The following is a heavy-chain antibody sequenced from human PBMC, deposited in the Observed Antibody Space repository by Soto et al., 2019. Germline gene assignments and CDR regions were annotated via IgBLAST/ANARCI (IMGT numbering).Heavy chain of an antibody. CDR3: ATAKRQSLVPTALDY. J-gene: IGHJ4*02. V-gene: IGHV1-2*04. CDR2: INPNSGGT. D-gene: IGHD2-2*01. CDR1: GYAFTNYY. Sequence: ASVKVSCKASGYAFTNYYMHWVRQAPGQGLEWMGWINPNSGGTNYAQNFQGWVTMTRDTSIGTAYMEVSRLKSDDTAVYFCATAKRQSLVPTALDYCGQGTLVTVYS.